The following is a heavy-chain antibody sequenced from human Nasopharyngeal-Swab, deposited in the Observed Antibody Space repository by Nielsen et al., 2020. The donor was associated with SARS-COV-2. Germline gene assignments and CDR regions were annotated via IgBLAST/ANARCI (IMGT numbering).Heavy chain of an antibody. V-gene: IGHV3-21*01. Sequence: LSLTCAASGFTFSSYSMNWVRQAPGKGLEWVSSISSVSSYIYYADSVKGRFTISRDNAKSSLFLQINSLRAEDTAVYYCARGLEAGYYDYWGQETLVTVSS. CDR2: ISSVSSYI. CDR1: GFTFSSYS. J-gene: IGHJ4*02. CDR3: ARGLEAGYYDY. D-gene: IGHD1-1*01.